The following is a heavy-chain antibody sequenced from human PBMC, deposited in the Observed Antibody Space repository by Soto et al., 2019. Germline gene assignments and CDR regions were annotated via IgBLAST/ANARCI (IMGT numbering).Heavy chain of an antibody. CDR3: ARDQLELGIAAAANWFDP. J-gene: IGHJ5*02. V-gene: IGHV3-21*01. CDR1: GFLFTTYS. Sequence: PGGSLRLSCVASGFLFTTYSMNWVRQAPGKGLEWVSSISSSSSYIYYADSVKGRFTISRDNAKNSLYLQMNSLRAEDTAVYYCARDQLELGIAAAANWFDPWGQGTLVTVSS. D-gene: IGHD6-13*01. CDR2: ISSSSSYI.